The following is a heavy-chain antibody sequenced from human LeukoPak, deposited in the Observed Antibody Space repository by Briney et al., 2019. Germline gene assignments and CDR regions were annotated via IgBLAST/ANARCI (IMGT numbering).Heavy chain of an antibody. CDR2: IYHSGST. J-gene: IGHJ4*02. CDR3: ARRVQYDFWSGYYSDYFDY. V-gene: IGHV4-30-2*01. CDR1: GGSISSGGYS. Sequence: SETLSLTCAVSGGSISSGGYSWSWIRQPPGKGLEWIGYIYHSGSTYYNPSLKSRVTISVDRSKNQFSLKLSSMTAADTAVYYCARRVQYDFWSGYYSDYFDYWGQGTLVTVSS. D-gene: IGHD3-3*01.